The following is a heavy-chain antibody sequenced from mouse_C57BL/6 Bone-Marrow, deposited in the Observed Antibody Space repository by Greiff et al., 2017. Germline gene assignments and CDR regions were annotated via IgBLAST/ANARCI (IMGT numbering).Heavy chain of an antibody. V-gene: IGHV5-12*01. J-gene: IGHJ4*01. CDR2: ISNGGGST. D-gene: IGHD2-1*01. CDR3: ARRALYYGTMDY. CDR1: GFTFSDYY. Sequence: VQVVESGGGLVQPGGSLKLSCAASGFTFSDYYMYWVRQTPEKRLEWVAYISNGGGSTYYPDTVKGRFTISRDNAKNTLYLQMSRLKSEDTAMYYCARRALYYGTMDYWGQGTSVTVSS.